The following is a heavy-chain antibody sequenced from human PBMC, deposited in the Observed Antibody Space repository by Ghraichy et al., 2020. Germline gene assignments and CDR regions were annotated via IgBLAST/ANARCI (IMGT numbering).Heavy chain of an antibody. CDR3: AKDVSGGDSFDEYFHQ. CDR1: GFTFSLYA. V-gene: IGHV3-23*01. CDR2: ISDDGSYK. D-gene: IGHD2-21*02. Sequence: GGSLRLSCAASGFTFSLYAMRWVRQTPGKRLEWLSNISDDGSYKYYADSVRGRFTVSRDNSRDIVFLHMNGLRAEDTALYYCAKDVSGGDSFDEYFHQWGQGTLVTVSS. J-gene: IGHJ1*01.